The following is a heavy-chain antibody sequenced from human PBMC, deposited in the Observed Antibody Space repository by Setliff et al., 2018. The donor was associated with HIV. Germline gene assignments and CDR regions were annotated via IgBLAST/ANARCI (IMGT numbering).Heavy chain of an antibody. CDR1: GYDFTTYA. Sequence: ASVKVSCKASGYDFTTYALEWVRQATGQGLEWIGKMNPKNSDTEYAQKFQGRVTMTRDTAISTAYLDLHNLLSEDTAVYYCARDLPADGSVFDLWGQGTMVTVSS. V-gene: IGHV1-8*01. CDR3: ARDLPADGSVFDL. J-gene: IGHJ3*01. D-gene: IGHD6-13*01. CDR2: MNPKNSDT.